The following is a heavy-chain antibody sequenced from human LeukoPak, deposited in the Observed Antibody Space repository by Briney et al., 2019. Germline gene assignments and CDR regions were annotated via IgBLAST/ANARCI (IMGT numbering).Heavy chain of an antibody. CDR2: ISWNSGSI. CDR3: AKDARGYYFDY. V-gene: IGHV3-9*01. CDR1: GFTFSSSA. Sequence: PGGSLRLSCAASGFTFSSSAMHWVRQAPGKGLEWVSGISWNSGSIGYADSVKGRFTISRDNAKNSLYLQMNSLRAEDTALYYCAKDARGYYFDYWGQGTLVTVSS. J-gene: IGHJ4*02.